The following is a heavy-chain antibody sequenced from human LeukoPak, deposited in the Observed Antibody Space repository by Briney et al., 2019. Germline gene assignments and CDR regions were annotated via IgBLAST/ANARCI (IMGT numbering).Heavy chain of an antibody. Sequence: GASVKVSCKASGYTFTSNYIHWVRQAPGQGLEWMGMIYPRDGSTSYAQKFQGRVTMTRDTSISTAYMELSRLRSDDTAVYYCARYGPYYYDSSGPKTSYYYYGMDVWGQGTTVTVSS. D-gene: IGHD3-22*01. V-gene: IGHV1-2*02. CDR1: GYTFTSNY. J-gene: IGHJ6*02. CDR3: ARYGPYYYDSSGPKTSYYYYGMDV. CDR2: IYPRDGST.